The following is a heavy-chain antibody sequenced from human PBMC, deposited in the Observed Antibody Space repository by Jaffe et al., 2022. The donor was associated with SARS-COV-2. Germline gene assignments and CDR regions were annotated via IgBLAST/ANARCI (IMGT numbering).Heavy chain of an antibody. CDR1: GDSINTYY. Sequence: QVRLQESGPRLVKPSETLSLSCSVSGDSINTYYWNWIRQPPGKGLEWIAYMHHNGVSDFNPSLGGRATMSVDSSRSQFSLTLSSVTAADTAIYYCATLLPRGAFEIWGRGALVTVSS. V-gene: IGHV4-59*01. D-gene: IGHD2-15*01. CDR2: MHHNGVS. CDR3: ATLLPRGAFEI. J-gene: IGHJ3*02.